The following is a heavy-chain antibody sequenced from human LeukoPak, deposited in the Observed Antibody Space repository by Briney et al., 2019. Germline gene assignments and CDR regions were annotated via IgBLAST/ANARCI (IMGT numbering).Heavy chain of an antibody. V-gene: IGHV3-49*04. Sequence: GGSLRLSCTASGFTFGDYAMSWVRQAPGKGLEWVGFIRSKAYGGTTEYAASVKGRFTISRDDSKSIAYLQMNSLKTKDTAVYYCTRDPYPLGYCSSTSCYSWGQGTLVTVSS. CDR1: GFTFGDYA. D-gene: IGHD2-2*01. CDR3: TRDPYPLGYCSSTSCYS. J-gene: IGHJ5*02. CDR2: IRSKAYGGTT.